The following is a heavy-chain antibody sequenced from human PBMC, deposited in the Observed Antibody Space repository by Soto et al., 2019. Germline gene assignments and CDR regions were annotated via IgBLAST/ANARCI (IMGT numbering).Heavy chain of an antibody. J-gene: IGHJ4*02. CDR3: ARVDYGSGSEERCFCDY. D-gene: IGHD3-10*01. Sequence: QVQLQESGPGLVKPSGTLSLTCAVSGGSISSSNWWSWVRQPPGKGPEWIGEIHHSGSTNYNPSLRSRVTISVDKSKNQVSLKLTSVTASDTAVYYCARVDYGSGSEERCFCDYWGQGTLVTVSS. CDR1: GGSISSSNW. CDR2: IHHSGST. V-gene: IGHV4-4*02.